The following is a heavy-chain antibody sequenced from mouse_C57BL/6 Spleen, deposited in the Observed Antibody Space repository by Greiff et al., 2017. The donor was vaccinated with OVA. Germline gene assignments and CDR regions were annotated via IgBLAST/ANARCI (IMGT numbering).Heavy chain of an antibody. CDR1: GFTFSSYA. V-gene: IGHV5-9-1*02. D-gene: IGHD1-1*01. J-gene: IGHJ3*01. CDR2: ISSGGDYI. Sequence: EVNLVESGEGLVKPGGSLKLSCAASGFTFSSYAMSWVRQTPEKRLEWVAYISSGGDYIYYADTVKGRFTISRDNARNTLYLQMSSVKSEDTAMYYCTRGYYGSSLDWFAYWGQGTLVTVSA. CDR3: TRGYYGSSLDWFAY.